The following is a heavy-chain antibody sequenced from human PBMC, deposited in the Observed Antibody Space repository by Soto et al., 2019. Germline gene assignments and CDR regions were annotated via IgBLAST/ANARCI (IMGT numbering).Heavy chain of an antibody. CDR1: GFTFSSYA. D-gene: IGHD2-2*01. CDR2: IIGSGGNT. CDR3: VKMGGYCSTATCYRFNY. V-gene: IGHV3-23*01. Sequence: EVQLLESGGGLVQPGGSLRLSCAASGFTFSSYAMTWVRQAPGKGLQWVSMIIGSGGNTWYADSVKGRFTISRDNAKNTLYLQMNSLRDEDTAVYYCVKMGGYCSTATCYRFNYWGQGTLVTVSS. J-gene: IGHJ4*02.